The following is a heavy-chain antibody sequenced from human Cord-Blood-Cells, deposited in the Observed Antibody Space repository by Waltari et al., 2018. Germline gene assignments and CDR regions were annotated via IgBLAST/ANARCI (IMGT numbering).Heavy chain of an antibody. J-gene: IGHJ1*01. D-gene: IGHD4-17*01. V-gene: IGHV1-18*01. CDR3: AREEATVTAEYFQH. Sequence: AYNGNTNYAQKLQGRVTMTTDTSTSTAYMELRSLRSDDTAVYYCAREEATVTAEYFQHWGQGTLVTVSS. CDR2: AYNGNT.